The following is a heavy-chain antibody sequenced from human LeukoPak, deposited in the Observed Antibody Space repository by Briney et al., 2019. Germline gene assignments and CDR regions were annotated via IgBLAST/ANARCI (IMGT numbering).Heavy chain of an antibody. J-gene: IGHJ4*02. Sequence: GGSLRLSCAASGFTFSSCGFNWVRQAPGKGLERVSSIGPTGTDRYYADSVRGRFTISRDNAKNSMYLQMDSLRDEDTAVYYCATETIGRHYDYWGQGTLLTISS. CDR2: IGPTGTDR. D-gene: IGHD1-14*01. CDR1: GFTFSSCG. V-gene: IGHV3-21*01. CDR3: ATETIGRHYDY.